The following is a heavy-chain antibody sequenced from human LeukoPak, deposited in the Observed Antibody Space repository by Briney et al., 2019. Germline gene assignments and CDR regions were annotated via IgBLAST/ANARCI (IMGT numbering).Heavy chain of an antibody. CDR2: ISSDGVNK. Sequence: GGSLRLSCAASGFTFSSYGMHWVRQAPGKGLEWVAVISSDGVNKYSADSVKGRFTISRDNSKNTLYLQMNSLRAEDTAVYYCAKGQNYYDDSGYYSTDYWGQGTPVTVSS. J-gene: IGHJ4*02. V-gene: IGHV3-30*18. CDR1: GFTFSSYG. D-gene: IGHD3-22*01. CDR3: AKGQNYYDDSGYYSTDY.